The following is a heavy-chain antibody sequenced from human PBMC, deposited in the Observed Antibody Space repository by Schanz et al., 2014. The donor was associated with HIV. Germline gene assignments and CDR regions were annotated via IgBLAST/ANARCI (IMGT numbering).Heavy chain of an antibody. Sequence: QVQLQESGPGLVKPSETLSLTCSVSGGSIGNYYWSWIRQPAGEGLEWIGRIHATGNTNYNASLKSRVTMSVDTSKNQFSLKLNSVTAADTAMYYCASSSDRLGGYFDYWGQGTLVIVSS. D-gene: IGHD3-16*01. V-gene: IGHV4-4*07. CDR3: ASSSDRLGGYFDY. CDR2: IHATGNT. CDR1: GGSIGNYY. J-gene: IGHJ4*02.